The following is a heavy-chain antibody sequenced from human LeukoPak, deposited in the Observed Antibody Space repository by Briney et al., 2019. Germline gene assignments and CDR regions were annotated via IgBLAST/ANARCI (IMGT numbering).Heavy chain of an antibody. Sequence: SETLSLTCTVSGGSISSSSYYWGWIRQPPGKGLEWIGSIYYSGSTYYNPSLKSRVTISVDTSKNQFSLKLSSVTAADTAVYYCARGSLITMVRGVHSAPFDYWGQGTLVTVSS. CDR2: IYYSGST. D-gene: IGHD3-10*01. CDR3: ARGSLITMVRGVHSAPFDY. J-gene: IGHJ4*02. CDR1: GGSISSSSYY. V-gene: IGHV4-39*01.